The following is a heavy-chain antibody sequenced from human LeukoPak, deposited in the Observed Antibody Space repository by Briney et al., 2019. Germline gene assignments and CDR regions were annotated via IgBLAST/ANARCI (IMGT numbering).Heavy chain of an antibody. CDR3: ARDYSGTYLYYFDY. CDR2: ISADNGNT. Sequence: GASVKVSCTASGYTLTRIGITWVRQAPGEGLEWMGWISADNGNTHYAQKFQGRVTMTTDTSTSTSYMELRSLRSDDTAVYYCARDYSGTYLYYFDYWGQGTLVTVSS. V-gene: IGHV1-18*01. D-gene: IGHD1-26*01. J-gene: IGHJ4*02. CDR1: GYTLTRIG.